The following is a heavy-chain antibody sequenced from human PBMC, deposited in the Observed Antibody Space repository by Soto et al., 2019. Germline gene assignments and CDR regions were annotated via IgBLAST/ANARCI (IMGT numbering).Heavy chain of an antibody. CDR2: INHSGST. J-gene: IGHJ4*02. CDR3: ARGRIAAAGPTAY. D-gene: IGHD6-13*01. V-gene: IGHV4-34*01. Sequence: QVQLQQWGAGLLKPSETLSLTCAVYGGSFSDYYWSWIRQPPGKGLEWIAEINHSGSTHYNPSLKSRVIISVDTSKNQFSLRLSSLTAADTAVYYCARGRIAAAGPTAYWGQGTLVTVSS. CDR1: GGSFSDYY.